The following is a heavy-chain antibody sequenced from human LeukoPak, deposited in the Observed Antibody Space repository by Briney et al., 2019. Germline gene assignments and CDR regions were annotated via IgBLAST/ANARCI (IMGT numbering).Heavy chain of an antibody. V-gene: IGHV3-23*01. CDR2: ISGSGGST. J-gene: IGHJ4*02. CDR3: AKGVGIAAAADY. D-gene: IGHD6-13*01. CDR1: GFTFISFA. Sequence: GALRLSCAASGFTFISFAMNWVRQAPGKGLECVSTISGSGGSTYYADSVKGRFTISRDNSKNTLHLQMNSLRAEDTAVYYCAKGVGIAAAADYWGQGTLVTVSS.